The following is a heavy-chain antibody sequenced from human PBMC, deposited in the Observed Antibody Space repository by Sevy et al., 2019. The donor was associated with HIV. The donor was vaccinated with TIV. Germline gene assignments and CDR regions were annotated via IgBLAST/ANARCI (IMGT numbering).Heavy chain of an antibody. J-gene: IGHJ4*02. Sequence: GGYLRLSCAASGFTFSDYRMHWVRQAPGKGLEWVAVISYDGRNNNYNADSVKGRFNISRDNSKNTVYLQMNSLRAEDTAIYYCARDRGEILSSAFDYWGQGTLVTVSS. CDR1: GFTFSDYR. CDR3: ARDRGEILSSAFDY. D-gene: IGHD3-16*01. V-gene: IGHV3-30*04. CDR2: ISYDGRNNN.